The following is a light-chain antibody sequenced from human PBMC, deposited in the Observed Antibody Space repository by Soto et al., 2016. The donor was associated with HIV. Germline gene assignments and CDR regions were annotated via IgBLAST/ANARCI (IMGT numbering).Light chain of an antibody. CDR2: GKN. V-gene: IGLV3-19*01. J-gene: IGLJ1*01. CDR1: SLRTYY. Sequence: SSELTQDPAVSVALGQTVRIACQGDSLRTYYVSWYQQKPGQAPRLVIYGKNNRPSGIPDRFSGSSSGNTASLTITGAQAEDEADYYCNSRYTSDSHHYVFGTGTKVTV. CDR3: NSRYTSDSHHYV.